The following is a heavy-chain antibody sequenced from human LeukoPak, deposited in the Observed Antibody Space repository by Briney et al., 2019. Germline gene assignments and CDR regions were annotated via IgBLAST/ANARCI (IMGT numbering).Heavy chain of an antibody. Sequence: GGSLRLSCAASGFTFSSYGMHWVRQAPGKGLEWVAVISYDGSNKYYADSVKGRFTISRDNSKNTLYLQMNSLRAEDTAVYYCVARSGQLPYYFDYWGQGTLVTVSS. J-gene: IGHJ4*02. CDR3: VARSGQLPYYFDY. CDR1: GFTFSSYG. CDR2: ISYDGSNK. D-gene: IGHD6-25*01. V-gene: IGHV3-30*03.